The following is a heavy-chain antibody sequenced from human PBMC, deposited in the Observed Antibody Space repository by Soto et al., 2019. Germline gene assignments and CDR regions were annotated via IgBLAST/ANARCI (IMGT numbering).Heavy chain of an antibody. Sequence: SETLSLSCTVSGGSISSYYWSWIRQPPGKGLEWIGYIYYSGSTNYNPSLKSRVTISVDTSKNQFSLKLSSVTAADTAVYYCARDRSNYYGSGRDHYYFAYWGQGTLVTGSS. D-gene: IGHD3-10*01. CDR3: ARDRSNYYGSGRDHYYFAY. CDR2: IYYSGST. V-gene: IGHV4-59*01. J-gene: IGHJ4*02. CDR1: GGSISSYY.